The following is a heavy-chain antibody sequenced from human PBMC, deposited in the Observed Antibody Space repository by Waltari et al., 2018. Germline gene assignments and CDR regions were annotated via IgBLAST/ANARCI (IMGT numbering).Heavy chain of an antibody. D-gene: IGHD1-7*01. Sequence: EVQLVESGGGLVQPGGSLRLSGVPCGFILGGRFLTWVRQAPGKGLEWVANINQDGSWTYYLDSVKGRFTISKDNAKNSLYLQMNSLRGEDTAVYYCAGLGISGTSNWFDPWGQGTLVTVSS. CDR3: AGLGISGTSNWFDP. V-gene: IGHV3-7*01. CDR2: INQDGSWT. CDR1: GFILGGRF. J-gene: IGHJ5*02.